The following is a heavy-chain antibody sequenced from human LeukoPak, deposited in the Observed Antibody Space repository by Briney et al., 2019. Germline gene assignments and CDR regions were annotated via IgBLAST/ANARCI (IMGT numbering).Heavy chain of an antibody. D-gene: IGHD6-13*01. CDR3: ARDLDRQYSSSWFAYPDY. Sequence: ASVKVSCKASGYTFTSYGISWVRQAPGQGLEWMGWISAYNGNTNFAQKLQGRVTMTTDTSTSTAYMELRSLRSDDTAVYYCARDLDRQYSSSWFAYPDYWGQGTLVTVSS. V-gene: IGHV1-18*01. CDR2: ISAYNGNT. J-gene: IGHJ4*02. CDR1: GYTFTSYG.